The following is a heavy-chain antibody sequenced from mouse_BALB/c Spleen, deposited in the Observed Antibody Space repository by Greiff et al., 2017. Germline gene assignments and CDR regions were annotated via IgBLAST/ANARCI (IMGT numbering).Heavy chain of an antibody. CDR2: IDPANGNT. CDR1: GFNIKDTY. V-gene: IGHV14-3*02. J-gene: IGHJ1*01. D-gene: IGHD1-1*01. Sequence: VQLQQSGAELVKPGASVKLSCTASGFNIKDTYMHWVKQRPEQGLEWIGRIDPANGNTKYDPKFQGKATITADTSSNTAYLQLSSLTSEDTAVYYCAPHYYGSSYGYFDVWGAGTTVTVSS. CDR3: APHYYGSSYGYFDV.